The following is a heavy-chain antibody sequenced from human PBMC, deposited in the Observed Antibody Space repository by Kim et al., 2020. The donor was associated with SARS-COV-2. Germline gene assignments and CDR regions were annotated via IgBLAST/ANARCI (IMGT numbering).Heavy chain of an antibody. CDR2: INHSGST. CDR1: GGSFSGYY. Sequence: SETLSLTCAVYGGSFSGYYWSWIRQPPGKGLEWIGEINHSGSTNYNPSLKSRVTISVDTSKNQFSLKLSSVTAADTAVYYCATPPGIAAAGDAFDIWGQGTMVTVSS. V-gene: IGHV4-34*01. D-gene: IGHD6-13*01. CDR3: ATPPGIAAAGDAFDI. J-gene: IGHJ3*02.